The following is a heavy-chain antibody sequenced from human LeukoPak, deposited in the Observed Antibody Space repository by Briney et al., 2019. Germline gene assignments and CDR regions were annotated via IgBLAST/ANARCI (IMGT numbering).Heavy chain of an antibody. D-gene: IGHD3-22*01. CDR1: GFTFSSYA. Sequence: GGSLRLSCAASGFTFSSYAMHWVRQAPGKGLEWVAVISYDGSNKYYADSVKGRFTISRDNSKNTLYLQMNSLRAEDTAVYYCASPGLPYYYDSSGYYFDYWGQGTLVTVSS. CDR3: ASPGLPYYYDSSGYYFDY. CDR2: ISYDGSNK. J-gene: IGHJ4*02. V-gene: IGHV3-30-3*01.